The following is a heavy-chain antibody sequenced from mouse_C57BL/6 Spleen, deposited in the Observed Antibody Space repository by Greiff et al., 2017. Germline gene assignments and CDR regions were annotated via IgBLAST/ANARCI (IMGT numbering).Heavy chain of an antibody. Sequence: QVQLKQPGAELVMPGASVKLSCKASGYTFTSYWMHWVKQRPGQGLEWIGEIDPSDSYTNYNQKFKGKSTLTVDKSSSTAYMQLSSLTSEDSAVYYCARWGYSNSFDYWGQGTTLTVSS. CDR2: IDPSDSYT. V-gene: IGHV1-69*01. CDR3: ARWGYSNSFDY. CDR1: GYTFTSYW. D-gene: IGHD2-5*01. J-gene: IGHJ2*01.